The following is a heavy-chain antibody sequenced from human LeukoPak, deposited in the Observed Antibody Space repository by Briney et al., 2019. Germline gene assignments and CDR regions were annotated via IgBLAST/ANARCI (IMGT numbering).Heavy chain of an antibody. Sequence: PSQTLSLTCTVSGGSISSYYWSWIRQPPGKGLEWIGYIHYSGSTNHNPSPKSRVTIPVDTSKNQFSLKLSSVSAADTAVYYCARGWYYDRSGWRRAFDIWGQGTMVTVSS. CDR3: ARGWYYDRSGWRRAFDI. V-gene: IGHV4-59*01. J-gene: IGHJ3*02. D-gene: IGHD3-22*01. CDR2: IHYSGST. CDR1: GGSISSYY.